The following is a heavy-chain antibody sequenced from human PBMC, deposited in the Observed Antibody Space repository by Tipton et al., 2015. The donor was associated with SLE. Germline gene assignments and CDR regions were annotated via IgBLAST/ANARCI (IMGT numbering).Heavy chain of an antibody. CDR2: SRNKANSYTT. CDR1: GFTFSDHY. CDR3: ARAEYDLGDS. D-gene: IGHD3-3*01. J-gene: IGHJ4*02. Sequence: GSLRLSCAASGFTFSDHYMDWVRQAPGKGLEWVGRSRNKANSYTTEYAASVKGRFTISRDDSKNSLYLQMNSLKTEDTAVYYCARAEYDLGDSWGQGTLVTVSS. V-gene: IGHV3-72*01.